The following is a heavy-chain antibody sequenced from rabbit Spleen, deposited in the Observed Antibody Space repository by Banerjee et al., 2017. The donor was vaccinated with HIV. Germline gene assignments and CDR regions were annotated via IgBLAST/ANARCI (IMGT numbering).Heavy chain of an antibody. D-gene: IGHD6-1*01. J-gene: IGHJ4*01. Sequence: QEQLEESGGRLVQPGGSLTLSCKAYGFTINNYWMNWVRQAPGKGLEWIGIIYPITETTYYANWVNGRFTISKTSSTTVTLQVTSLPAADTATYFCAREKSGDYGYALGGPGTLVTVS. CDR3: AREKSGDYGYAL. CDR2: IYPITETT. V-gene: IGHV1S45*01. CDR1: GFTINNYW.